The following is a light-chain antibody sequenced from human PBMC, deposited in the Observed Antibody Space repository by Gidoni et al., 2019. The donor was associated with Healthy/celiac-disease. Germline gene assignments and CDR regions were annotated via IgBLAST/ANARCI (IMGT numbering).Light chain of an antibody. CDR3: QSADSSGTYVV. J-gene: IGLJ2*01. CDR2: KDS. V-gene: IGLV3-25*03. CDR1: ALPNQY. Sequence: SYELTQPPSVSVSPGQTDRITCSGDALPNQYAYWYQQKPGQDPVLVISKDSERASGIPERFSGSSSGTTVTLTISGVQAEDEADYSCQSADSSGTYVVFGGGTKLTVL.